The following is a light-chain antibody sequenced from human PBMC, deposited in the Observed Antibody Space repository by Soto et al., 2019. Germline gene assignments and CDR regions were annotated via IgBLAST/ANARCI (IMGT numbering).Light chain of an antibody. CDR3: QHYGTSPEVT. V-gene: IGKV3-20*01. CDR1: ESVSSSS. Sequence: EIVLQKSPGTLSLSTGERATLSCRASESVSSSSLAWYQQKPGQAPRLLLHGASSRATGIPDRFSGSGSGADFTLTISRVEPEDFAVYYCQHYGTSPEVTFGQGTRLEIK. CDR2: GAS. J-gene: IGKJ5*01.